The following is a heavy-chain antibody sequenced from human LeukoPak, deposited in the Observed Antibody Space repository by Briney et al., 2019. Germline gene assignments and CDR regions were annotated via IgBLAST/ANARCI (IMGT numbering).Heavy chain of an antibody. V-gene: IGHV3-21*01. CDR1: GFTFSSYS. CDR2: ISSSSSYI. CDR3: AKGGIYSSGWYDRRVDY. D-gene: IGHD6-19*01. Sequence: GGSLRLSCAASGFTFSSYSMNWVRQAPGKGLEWVSPISSSSSYIYYADSVKGRFTISRGNAKNSLYLQMNSLRAEDTAVYYCAKGGIYSSGWYDRRVDYWGQGTLVTVSS. J-gene: IGHJ4*02.